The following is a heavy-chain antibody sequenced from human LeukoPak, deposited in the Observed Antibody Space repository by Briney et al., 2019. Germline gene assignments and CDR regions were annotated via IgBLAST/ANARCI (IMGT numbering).Heavy chain of an antibody. J-gene: IGHJ5*01. CDR1: GGSFSGYY. Sequence: SSETLSLTCAVYGGSFSGYYWSWIRQPPGKGLEWIGEINHSGSTNYNPSLKSRVTISVDTSKNQFSLKLSSVTAADTAVYYCARSHCSRTSCYTNWFDSWGQGTLVTVSS. V-gene: IGHV4-34*01. CDR3: ARSHCSRTSCYTNWFDS. D-gene: IGHD2-2*02. CDR2: INHSGST.